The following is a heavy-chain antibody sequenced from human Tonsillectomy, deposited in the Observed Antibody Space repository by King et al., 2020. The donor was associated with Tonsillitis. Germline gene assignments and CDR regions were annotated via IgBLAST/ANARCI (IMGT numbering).Heavy chain of an antibody. D-gene: IGHD6-19*01. Sequence: VQPVESGGGLVQPGGSLRLSCAASGFTFSSYDMHWVRQATGKGLEWVSAIGTAGDTYYPGSVKGRFTISRENAKNSLYLQMNSLRAGDTAVYYCAREDRAGDAFDIWGQGTMVTVSS. CDR3: AREDRAGDAFDI. CDR1: GFTFSSYD. CDR2: IGTAGDT. J-gene: IGHJ3*02. V-gene: IGHV3-13*04.